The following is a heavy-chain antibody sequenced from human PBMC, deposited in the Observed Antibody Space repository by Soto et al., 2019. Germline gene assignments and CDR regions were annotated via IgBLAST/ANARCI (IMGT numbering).Heavy chain of an antibody. D-gene: IGHD3-22*01. J-gene: IGHJ5*01. CDR2: IYWDDDK. CDR1: GFSLITCKKG. V-gene: IGHV2-5*02. Sequence: RQASRMNRAFSGFSLITCKKGVGWIRQPPGKALEWLALIYWDDDKRYSPSLKSRLTITKDTSKNQVVLTMTNMDPVDTATYYCAHSLIGYYYDSSGSNWFDFWGLGTLVTVSS. CDR3: AHSLIGYYYDSSGSNWFDF.